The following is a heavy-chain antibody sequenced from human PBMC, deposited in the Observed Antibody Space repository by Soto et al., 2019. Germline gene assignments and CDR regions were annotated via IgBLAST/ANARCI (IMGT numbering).Heavy chain of an antibody. J-gene: IGHJ6*02. D-gene: IGHD3-10*01. CDR1: GGSISSGSYY. CDR2: IYYIGST. V-gene: IGHV4-31*03. Sequence: QVQLQESGPGLVKPSQTLSLTCTVSGGSISSGSYYWSWIRQLPGKGLEWIGYIYYIGSTYYNPSLESRVTISVDTSKNQFSLKLNSVTAADTAVYYCATRTDYYYGSGSLGGMDVWGQGTTVTVSS. CDR3: ATRTDYYYGSGSLGGMDV.